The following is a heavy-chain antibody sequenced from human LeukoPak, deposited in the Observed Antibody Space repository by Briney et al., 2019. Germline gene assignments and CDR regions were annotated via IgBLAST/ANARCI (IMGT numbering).Heavy chain of an antibody. CDR2: ILGSGGSA. CDR1: GFTFGSYA. Sequence: PGGSLRLSCEASGFTFGSYAMYWVRQAPGKGLEWAAGILGSGGSAHYADSAKGRFTISRDNSKNTVYLQINSLRAEDTAVYYCGKTTTGYSSGQKPAWPVDYWGQGTLVTVS. J-gene: IGHJ4*02. D-gene: IGHD6-19*01. CDR3: GKTTTGYSSGQKPAWPVDY. V-gene: IGHV3-23*01.